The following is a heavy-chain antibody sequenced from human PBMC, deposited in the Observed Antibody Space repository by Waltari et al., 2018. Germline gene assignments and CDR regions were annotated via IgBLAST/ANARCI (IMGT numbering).Heavy chain of an antibody. CDR2: IYYSGST. CDR3: AGGGGYRRDRRAFEI. Sequence: QVQLQESGPGLVKPSQTLSLTCTVSGGSISSGGYYWSWIRQHPGKGLAWIGYIYYSGSTYDNPSLKSLVTISVDTSKNQFSRKLSSVAAADTAVYYCAGGGGYRRDRRAFEIWGQGTMVTVSS. J-gene: IGHJ3*02. CDR1: GGSISSGGYY. D-gene: IGHD3-16*02. V-gene: IGHV4-31*01.